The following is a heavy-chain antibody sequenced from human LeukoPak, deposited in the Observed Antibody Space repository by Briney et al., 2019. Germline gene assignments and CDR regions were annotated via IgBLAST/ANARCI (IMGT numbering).Heavy chain of an antibody. D-gene: IGHD2-2*01. CDR2: IKSKPDGGTT. CDR3: ARSRLFDY. Sequence: GGSLRLSCAASGFSFNNVWMSWVRQAPGKGLEWVGHIKSKPDGGTTECAAPVKGRFTISRDDSKNTLYLQMNSLRTEDTAVYYCARSRLFDYWGQGTLVTVSS. V-gene: IGHV3-15*01. CDR1: GFSFNNVW. J-gene: IGHJ4*02.